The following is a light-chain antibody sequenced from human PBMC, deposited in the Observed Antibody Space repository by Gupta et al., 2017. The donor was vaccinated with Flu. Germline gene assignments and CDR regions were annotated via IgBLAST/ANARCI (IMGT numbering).Light chain of an antibody. CDR3: QQYNDWPRT. V-gene: IGKV3-15*01. J-gene: IGKJ1*01. CDR1: QSVSSN. CDR2: GAS. Sequence: EIVMTQSPVTLSVSPGERATLSCRASQSVSSNLAWYQQKPGQAPRLLIFGASTRATGIPARFSGSGSGTELTLTISSLQSEDLAFYYCQQYNDWPRTFGLGTKVEI.